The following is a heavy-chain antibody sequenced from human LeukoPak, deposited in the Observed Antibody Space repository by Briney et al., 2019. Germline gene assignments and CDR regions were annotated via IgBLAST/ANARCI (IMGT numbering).Heavy chain of an antibody. CDR2: ISSSSSYI. CDR3: ARVNHYGGNAFDI. D-gene: IGHD4-17*01. Sequence: GGSLRFSCAASGFTFSDYYMSWIRQAPGKGLEWVSYISSSSSYIYYADSVKGRFTISRDNARNSLYLQMNSLRAEDTAVYYCARVNHYGGNAFDIWGQGTMVTVSS. CDR1: GFTFSDYY. J-gene: IGHJ3*02. V-gene: IGHV3-11*06.